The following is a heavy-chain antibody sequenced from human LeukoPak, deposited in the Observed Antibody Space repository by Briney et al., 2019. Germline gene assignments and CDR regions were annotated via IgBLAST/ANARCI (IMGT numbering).Heavy chain of an antibody. J-gene: IGHJ4*02. V-gene: IGHV1-18*01. D-gene: IGHD3-9*01. Sequence: ASVKVSCKASGYTFTSYGISWVRQAPGQGLEWMGWISTYNGNTNYAQKLQGRVTMTTDTSTSTAYMELRSLRSDDTAVYYCARGQRVYDILTGYYFNSAWAFDYWGQGTLVTVSS. CDR2: ISTYNGNT. CDR1: GYTFTSYG. CDR3: ARGQRVYDILTGYYFNSAWAFDY.